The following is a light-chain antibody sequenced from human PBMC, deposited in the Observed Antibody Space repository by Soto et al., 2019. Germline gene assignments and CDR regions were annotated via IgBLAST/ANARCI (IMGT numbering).Light chain of an antibody. V-gene: IGLV2-14*03. CDR3: SSYSSSITHVI. CDR2: GVT. Sequence: QSALTQPTSVSGSPGQSITISCTGNHNDIGTYDYVSWYQQHPGRAPRLLIHGVTTRPSGISGRFSASKSGLTASLTISGLQPEDEADYYCSSYSSSITHVIFGAGTKLTVL. J-gene: IGLJ2*01. CDR1: HNDIGTYDY.